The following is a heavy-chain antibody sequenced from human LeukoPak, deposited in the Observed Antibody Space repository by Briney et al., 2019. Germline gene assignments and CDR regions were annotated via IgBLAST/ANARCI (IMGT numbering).Heavy chain of an antibody. J-gene: IGHJ4*02. Sequence: GGSLRLSCAASGFTFSSYSMNWVRQAPGKGLEWVSSISSSSSYIYYADSLKGRFTISRDNAKNSLYLQMNSLRAEDTAEYYCARGPYNDILTGYFFDYWGQGTLVTVSS. D-gene: IGHD3-9*01. V-gene: IGHV3-21*01. CDR2: ISSSSSYI. CDR1: GFTFSSYS. CDR3: ARGPYNDILTGYFFDY.